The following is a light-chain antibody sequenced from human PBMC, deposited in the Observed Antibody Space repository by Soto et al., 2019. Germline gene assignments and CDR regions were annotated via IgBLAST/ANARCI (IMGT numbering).Light chain of an antibody. CDR2: EVS. CDR3: SSYTSSSTRV. V-gene: IGLV2-14*03. J-gene: IGLJ1*01. Sequence: QSALTQPASVSGSPGQSIPISSPGTSSDVGAYDYVSWYQQHPDKAPKLMIYEVSNRPSGVSNRFSGSKSVNTATLTISGLQAEDEADYYCSSYTSSSTRVFGTGTKVTVL. CDR1: SSDVGAYDY.